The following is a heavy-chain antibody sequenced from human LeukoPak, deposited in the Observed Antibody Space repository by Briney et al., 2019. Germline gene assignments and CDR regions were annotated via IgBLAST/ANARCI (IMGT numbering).Heavy chain of an antibody. D-gene: IGHD6-19*01. J-gene: IGHJ5*02. CDR2: IYYSGST. Sequence: PSETLSLTCTVSGGSISSGGYYWGWLRQPPGQGLEWIVSIYYSGSTYYNPSLKSRITISVYTSKNQFSLKLTSVTAAAAAVYYGARQYSSDWPWFDPWGQGNLVTVSS. V-gene: IGHV4-39*01. CDR1: GGSISSGGYY. CDR3: ARQYSSDWPWFDP.